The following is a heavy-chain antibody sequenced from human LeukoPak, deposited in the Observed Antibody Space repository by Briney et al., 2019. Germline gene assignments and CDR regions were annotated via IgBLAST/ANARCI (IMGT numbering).Heavy chain of an antibody. CDR3: ARRAYGDDSFDY. CDR2: ITSGSSPI. Sequence: TGGSLRLSCAASGFTFRSYSMNWVRQAPGKGLEWVSYITSGSSPIYYADSVKGRFTISRDNAKNSLYLQMNSLRDEDTAVYDCARRAYGDDSFDYWGQGTLVTVSS. D-gene: IGHD4-17*01. CDR1: GFTFRSYS. J-gene: IGHJ4*02. V-gene: IGHV3-48*02.